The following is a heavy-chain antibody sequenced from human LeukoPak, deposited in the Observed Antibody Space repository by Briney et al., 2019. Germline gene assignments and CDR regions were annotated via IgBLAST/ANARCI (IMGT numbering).Heavy chain of an antibody. J-gene: IGHJ4*02. CDR2: IYYSGST. CDR3: ARVSSDYGDYVTYYFDY. D-gene: IGHD4-17*01. Sequence: RTSETLSLTCTVSGGSISSYYWSWIRQPPGKGLEWIGYIYYSGSTNYNPSLKSRVTISVDTSKNQFSLKLSSVTAADTAVYYCARVSSDYGDYVTYYFDYWGQGTLVTVSS. V-gene: IGHV4-59*01. CDR1: GGSISSYY.